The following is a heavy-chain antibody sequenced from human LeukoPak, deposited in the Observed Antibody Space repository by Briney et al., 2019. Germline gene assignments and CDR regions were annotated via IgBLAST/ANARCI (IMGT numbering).Heavy chain of an antibody. Sequence: SETLSLTCAVYGGSFSGYYWSWIRQPPGKGLEWIGEINHSGSTNYNPSLKSRVTISVDTSKNQFSLKLSSVTAADTAVYYCARHSKERSAAASARPPYFDYWGQGTLVTVSS. V-gene: IGHV4-34*01. CDR1: GGSFSGYY. J-gene: IGHJ4*02. CDR3: ARHSKERSAAASARPPYFDY. D-gene: IGHD6-13*01. CDR2: INHSGST.